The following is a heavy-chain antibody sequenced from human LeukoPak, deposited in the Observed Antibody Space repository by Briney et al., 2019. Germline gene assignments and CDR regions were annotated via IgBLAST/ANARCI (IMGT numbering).Heavy chain of an antibody. CDR2: IWYDGSNK. CDR1: GFTFSSYG. J-gene: IGHJ4*02. Sequence: PGGSLRLSCAASGFTFSSYGMHWVRQAPGKGLEWVAVIWYDGSNKYYADSVKGRFTISRDNSKNTLYLQMNSLRAEDTAVYYCAKAPTTVTPIDYWGQGTLVTVSS. V-gene: IGHV3-30*02. D-gene: IGHD4-17*01. CDR3: AKAPTTVTPIDY.